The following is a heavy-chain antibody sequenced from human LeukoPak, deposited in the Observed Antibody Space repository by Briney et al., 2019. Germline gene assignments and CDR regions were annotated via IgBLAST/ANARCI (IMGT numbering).Heavy chain of an antibody. Sequence: SETLSLTCTVSGGSISSGPYYWGWIRQPPGKGLEWIGSIYYSGSTYYNPSLKSRVTISVDTSKNQFSLKLSSVTAADTAVYYCAREALGRIVGAKDAFDIWGQGTMVTVSS. V-gene: IGHV4-39*07. D-gene: IGHD1-26*01. CDR1: GGSISSGPYY. J-gene: IGHJ3*02. CDR3: AREALGRIVGAKDAFDI. CDR2: IYYSGST.